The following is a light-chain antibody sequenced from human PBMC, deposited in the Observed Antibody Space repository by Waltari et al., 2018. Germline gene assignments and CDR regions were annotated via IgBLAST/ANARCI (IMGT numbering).Light chain of an antibody. CDR3: QHYVSLPVT. V-gene: IGKV3-20*01. J-gene: IGKJ1*01. CDR2: HAS. CDR1: QRLSIY. Sequence: EIGLTHSLAPLPLSLGERSTPPCRASQRLSIYLAWYQQKPGRAPRLLIYHASSRATGVPDRFSGSGSGTDFSLTISRLEPEDFAVYYCQHYVSLPVTFGQGTKVEIK.